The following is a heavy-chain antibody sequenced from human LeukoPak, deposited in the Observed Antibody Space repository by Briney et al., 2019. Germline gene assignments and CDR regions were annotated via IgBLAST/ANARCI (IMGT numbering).Heavy chain of an antibody. D-gene: IGHD6-19*01. CDR1: GGTFSSYA. CDR2: IIPIFGTA. CDR3: ARGLGYSSGWLTHFDY. Sequence: SVKVSCKASGGTFSSYAISWVRQAPGQGLELMGRIIPIFGTANYAQKFQGRVTITTDESTSTAYMELSSLRSEDTAVYYCARGLGYSSGWLTHFDYWGQGTLATVSS. V-gene: IGHV1-69*05. J-gene: IGHJ4*02.